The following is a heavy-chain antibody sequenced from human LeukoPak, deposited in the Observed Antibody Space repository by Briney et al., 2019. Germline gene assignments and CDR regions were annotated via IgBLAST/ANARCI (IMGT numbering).Heavy chain of an antibody. CDR3: AKQDTGVGATGYYYYYMDV. CDR1: GFTFSSYG. J-gene: IGHJ6*03. Sequence: PGRSLRLSCAASGFTFSSYGMHWVRQAPGKGLEWVAVISYDGSNKYYADSVKGRFTISRDNSKNTLYLQMNSLRAEDTAVYYCAKQDTGVGATGYYYYYMDVWGKGTTVTVSS. CDR2: ISYDGSNK. V-gene: IGHV3-30*18. D-gene: IGHD1-26*01.